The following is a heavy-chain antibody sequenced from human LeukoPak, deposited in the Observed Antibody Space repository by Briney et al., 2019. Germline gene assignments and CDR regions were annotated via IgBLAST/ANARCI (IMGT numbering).Heavy chain of an antibody. J-gene: IGHJ6*02. Sequence: PGGSLRLSCAASGFTFSSYWMNWARQAPGKGLEWVASINHNGNVNYYVDSVKGRFTISRDNAKNSLYLQMSNLGAEDTAVYFCARAGGLDVWGQGATVTVSS. CDR2: INHNGNVN. CDR1: GFTFSSYW. V-gene: IGHV3-7*03. CDR3: ARAGGLDV.